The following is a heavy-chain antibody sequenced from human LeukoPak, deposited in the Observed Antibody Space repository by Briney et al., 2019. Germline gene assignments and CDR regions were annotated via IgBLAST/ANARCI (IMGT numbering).Heavy chain of an antibody. D-gene: IGHD6-13*01. Sequence: GESLKISCKGSGYSFTRYWLGWVRQMPGKGLELVGSIYPGDSDTRYSPSFQGQVTISADKSISTAYLQWSSLKASDTAMYYCALTSSSWTGVVFDYWGQGTLVTVSS. CDR2: IYPGDSDT. J-gene: IGHJ4*02. CDR1: GYSFTRYW. V-gene: IGHV5-51*01. CDR3: ALTSSSWTGVVFDY.